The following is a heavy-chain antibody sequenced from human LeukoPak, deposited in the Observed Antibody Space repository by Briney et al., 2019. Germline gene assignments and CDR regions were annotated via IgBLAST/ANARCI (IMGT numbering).Heavy chain of an antibody. CDR3: AREGDKLDRRPDY. D-gene: IGHD1-1*01. CDR2: INPNSGGT. V-gene: IGHV1-2*02. Sequence: SVKVSCKATGHTFTVYYMHWVRHAPGQGREWMGWINPNSGGTNYAQKIQGRVTMTRDTSISTAYMELSRLRSDDTAVYYCAREGDKLDRRPDYWGQGTLVTVSS. J-gene: IGHJ4*02. CDR1: GHTFTVYY.